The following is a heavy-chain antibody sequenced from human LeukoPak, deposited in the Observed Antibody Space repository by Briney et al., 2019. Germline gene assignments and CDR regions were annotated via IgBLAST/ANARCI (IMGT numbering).Heavy chain of an antibody. CDR3: ATFSTVVLSPYDAFDI. CDR1: GGSISSRSYY. J-gene: IGHJ3*02. Sequence: SETLSLTCTVSGGSISSRSYYWGWIRQPPGKGLEWIGSIYYSGSTYYNPSLKSRVTISVDTSKNQFSLKLTSVTAADTAIYYCATFSTVVLSPYDAFDIWGQGTMVTVSS. D-gene: IGHD2-8*01. CDR2: IYYSGST. V-gene: IGHV4-39*07.